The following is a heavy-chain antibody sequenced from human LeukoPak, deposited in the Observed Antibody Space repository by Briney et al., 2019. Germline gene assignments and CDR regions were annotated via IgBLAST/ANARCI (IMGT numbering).Heavy chain of an antibody. J-gene: IGHJ4*02. Sequence: GGSLRLSCAASGFTFSSYRMHWVRQAPGKGLVWVSHINSGGSSTSYADSVKGRFTISRDNAKNTLYLQMNSLRAEDTAMYYCASEGAAGTSLDYWGQGTLVTVSS. CDR2: INSGGSST. CDR3: ASEGAAGTSLDY. CDR1: GFTFSSYR. V-gene: IGHV3-74*01. D-gene: IGHD6-13*01.